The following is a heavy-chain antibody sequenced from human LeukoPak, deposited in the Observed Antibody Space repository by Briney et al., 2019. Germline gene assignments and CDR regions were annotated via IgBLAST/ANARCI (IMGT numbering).Heavy chain of an antibody. J-gene: IGHJ5*02. Sequence: TSETLSLTCAVYGGSFSGYYWSWIRQPPGKGLEWIGEINHSGSTNYNPSLKSRVTISVDTSKNQFSLKLSSVTAADTAVYYCARVGTTVTTSRWYNWFDPWGQGTLVTVSS. V-gene: IGHV4-34*01. D-gene: IGHD4-17*01. CDR1: GGSFSGYY. CDR2: INHSGST. CDR3: ARVGTTVTTSRWYNWFDP.